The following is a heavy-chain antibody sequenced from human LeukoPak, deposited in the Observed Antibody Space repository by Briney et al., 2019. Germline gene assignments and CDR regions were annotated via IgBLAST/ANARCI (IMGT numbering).Heavy chain of an antibody. V-gene: IGHV1-69*13. CDR2: IIPIFGTA. CDR1: GGTFSSYA. D-gene: IGHD2-2*01. J-gene: IGHJ4*02. Sequence: SVKVSCKASGGTFSSYAISWMRQAPGQGLEWMGGIIPIFGTANYAQKFQGRVTITADESTSTAYMELSSLRSEDTAVYYCAREIVVVPAAIVGYFDYWGQGTLVTVSS. CDR3: AREIVVVPAAIVGYFDY.